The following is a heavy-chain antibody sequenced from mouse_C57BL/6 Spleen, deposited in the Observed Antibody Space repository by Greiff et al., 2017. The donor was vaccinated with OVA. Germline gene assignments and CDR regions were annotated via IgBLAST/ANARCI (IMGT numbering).Heavy chain of an antibody. Sequence: VQLKESGPVLVKPGPSVKISCKASGFTFTDYYMHWVKQSHGKSLEWIGLVYPYNGGTSYNQKFKGKATLTVDTSSSTAYMELNSLTSEDYAVYYCGLGRGYAMDYWGQGTSVTVSS. CDR3: GLGRGYAMDY. J-gene: IGHJ4*01. CDR1: GFTFTDYY. D-gene: IGHD4-1*01. V-gene: IGHV1-36*01. CDR2: VYPYNGGT.